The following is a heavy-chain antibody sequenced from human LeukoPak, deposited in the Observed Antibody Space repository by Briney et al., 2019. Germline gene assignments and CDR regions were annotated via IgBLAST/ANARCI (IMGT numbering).Heavy chain of an antibody. D-gene: IGHD3-22*01. V-gene: IGHV3-30-3*01. CDR1: GFTFSSYA. J-gene: IGHJ1*01. CDR3: ARDEVTMKAFQH. CDR2: ISYDGSNK. Sequence: GGSLRLSCAASGFTFSSYAMHWVRQAPGKGLEWVAVISYDGSNKYYADSVKGRFTISRDNSKNTLYLQMNSLRAEDTAVYYYARDEVTMKAFQHWGQGTLVTVSS.